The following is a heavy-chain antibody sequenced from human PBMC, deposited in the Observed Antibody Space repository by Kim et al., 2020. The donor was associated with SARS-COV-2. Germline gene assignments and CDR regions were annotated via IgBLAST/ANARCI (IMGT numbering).Heavy chain of an antibody. CDR1: GFTFSSYW. CDR3: ARPRSSSWYNLGY. Sequence: GGSLRLSCAASGFTFSSYWISWVRQAPGKGLEWVANIKQDGSEKYYVDSVKGRFTISRDNAKNSLYLQMNSLRAEDTAVYYCARPRSSSWYNLGYWGQGTLVTVSS. D-gene: IGHD6-13*01. CDR2: IKQDGSEK. V-gene: IGHV3-7*03. J-gene: IGHJ4*02.